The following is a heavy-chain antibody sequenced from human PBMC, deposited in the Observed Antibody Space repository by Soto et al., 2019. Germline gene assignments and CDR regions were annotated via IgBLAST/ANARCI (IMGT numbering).Heavy chain of an antibody. J-gene: IGHJ4*02. CDR1: GFPFTTYG. V-gene: IGHV3-30*03. D-gene: IGHD7-27*01. Sequence: QVQLVESGGGVVQPGRSLRLSCAASGFPFTTYGMHWVREGPGKGLEWVAVISYDGNNKYYADSVKGRFTISRDNSKNTLYLQMNSMRPDDTALYYCVWGLYYFDYRGQGTLVTVSS. CDR2: ISYDGNNK. CDR3: VWGLYYFDY.